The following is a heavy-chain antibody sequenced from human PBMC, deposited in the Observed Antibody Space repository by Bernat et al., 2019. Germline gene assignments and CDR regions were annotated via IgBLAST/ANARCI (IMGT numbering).Heavy chain of an antibody. Sequence: EVQLVESGGGLVQPGGSLRLSCAASGFSVSSNYMSWVRQAPGKGLEWVSVIYSGGSTYYADSVKGRFTISRDNSKNTLYLQMNSLRAEDTAVYYWARDLMTTKGMGVWGQGTTVAVSS. J-gene: IGHJ6*02. D-gene: IGHD4-17*01. V-gene: IGHV3-66*01. CDR2: IYSGGST. CDR3: ARDLMTTKGMGV. CDR1: GFSVSSNY.